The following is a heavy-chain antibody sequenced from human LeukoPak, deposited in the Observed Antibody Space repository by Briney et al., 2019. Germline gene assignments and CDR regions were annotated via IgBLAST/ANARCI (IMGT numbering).Heavy chain of an antibody. CDR3: ARLYYDDSRGLDY. CDR1: GFTVSRNY. J-gene: IGHJ4*02. CDR2: IYSDGRT. Sequence: GGSLRLSCAASGFTVSRNYMSWVRPAPGKGLEWVSFIYSDGRTYYAHSVNGRFTISRDNSRNTLYLQMNSLRAKDTAVYYCARLYYDDSRGLDYWGQGTLVTVSS. V-gene: IGHV3-53*01. D-gene: IGHD3-22*01.